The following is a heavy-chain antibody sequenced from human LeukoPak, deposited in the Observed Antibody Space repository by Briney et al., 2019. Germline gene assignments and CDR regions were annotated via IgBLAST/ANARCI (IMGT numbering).Heavy chain of an antibody. Sequence: GGSLRLSCAASGFTFSNAWMSWVRQAPGKGLEWVGRIKSKTDGGTTDYAAPVKGRFIISRDDSKNTLYLQMNSLKTEDTAVYYCTYVVPAATYYFDYWGQGTLVTVSS. CDR2: IKSKTDGGTT. CDR1: GFTFSNAW. CDR3: TYVVPAATYYFDY. V-gene: IGHV3-15*01. D-gene: IGHD2-2*01. J-gene: IGHJ4*02.